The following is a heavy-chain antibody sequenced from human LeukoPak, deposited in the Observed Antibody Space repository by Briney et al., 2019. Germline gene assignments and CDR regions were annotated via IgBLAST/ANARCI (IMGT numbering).Heavy chain of an antibody. CDR1: GYTFTSYD. CDR3: ARGMVGASVGFDY. J-gene: IGHJ4*02. Sequence: ASVKVSCKAYGYTFTSYDINWVRQATGQGLEWMGWMNPNSGNTGYAQKFQGRVTMTRDTSTRTVYMELSSLRSEDTAVYYCARGMVGASVGFDYWGQGTLVTVSS. CDR2: MNPNSGNT. D-gene: IGHD1-26*01. V-gene: IGHV1-8*01.